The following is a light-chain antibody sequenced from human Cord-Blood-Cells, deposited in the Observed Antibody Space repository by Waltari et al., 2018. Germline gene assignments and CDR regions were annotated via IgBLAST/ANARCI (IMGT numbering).Light chain of an antibody. CDR3: SSYTSSSTLE. CDR1: SSAVGGYTY. Sequence: QSALTPPASVSGSPGHSITIPCTGTSSAVGGYTYVSWYQQHPGKAPKLMIYYVSNRPSGVSNRFSGSKSGNTASLTISGLQADDEADYYCSSYTSSSTLEFGGGTKLTVL. V-gene: IGLV2-14*01. CDR2: YVS. J-gene: IGLJ3*02.